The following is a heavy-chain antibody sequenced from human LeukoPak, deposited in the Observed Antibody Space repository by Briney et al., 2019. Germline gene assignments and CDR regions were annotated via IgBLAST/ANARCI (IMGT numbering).Heavy chain of an antibody. D-gene: IGHD2-2*02. J-gene: IGHJ4*02. V-gene: IGHV1-18*01. CDR1: GCTFTSYG. CDR3: ARGIVVVPAAIAFDY. CDR2: ISAYNGNT. Sequence: ASVKVSCKASGCTFTSYGISWVRQAPGQGLEWMGWISAYNGNTNYAQKLQGRVTMTTDTSTSTAYMELRSLRSDDTAVYYCARGIVVVPAAIAFDYWGQGTLVTVSS.